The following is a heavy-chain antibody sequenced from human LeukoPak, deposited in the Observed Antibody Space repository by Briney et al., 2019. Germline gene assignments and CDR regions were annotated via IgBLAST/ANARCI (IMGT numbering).Heavy chain of an antibody. J-gene: IGHJ4*02. CDR1: GGSINSYW. CDR2: IYTTGMT. D-gene: IGHD3-16*02. Sequence: NSSETLSLTCSVSGGSINSYWWSWIRQPAGKGLKFIGRIYTTGMTNYNPSLKSRVSMSVDTSKNQFSLELRSVTAADTAVYFCARAGYTISSYRFDYWGQGALVTVSS. CDR3: ARAGYTISSYRFDY. V-gene: IGHV4-4*07.